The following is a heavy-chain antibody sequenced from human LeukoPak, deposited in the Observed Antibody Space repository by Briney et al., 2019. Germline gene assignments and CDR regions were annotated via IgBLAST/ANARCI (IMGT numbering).Heavy chain of an antibody. J-gene: IGHJ4*02. D-gene: IGHD5-12*01. CDR1: GGSISSSIYY. Sequence: PSETLSLTCTVSGGSISSSIYYWAWIRQPPGKGLEWIGYIYYSGSTNYNPSLKSRVTISVDTSKNQFSLKLSSVTAADTAVYYCASYSGYDKTFDYWGQGTLVTVSS. CDR2: IYYSGST. CDR3: ASYSGYDKTFDY. V-gene: IGHV4-61*05.